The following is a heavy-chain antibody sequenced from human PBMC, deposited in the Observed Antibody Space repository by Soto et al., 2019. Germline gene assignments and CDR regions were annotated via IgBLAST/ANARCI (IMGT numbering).Heavy chain of an antibody. CDR2: INPNTGGT. D-gene: IGHD2-21*02. J-gene: IGHJ4*02. CDR1: GYTFTGYY. Sequence: QGQLVQSGAEVKKPGASVKVSCKTSGYTFTGYYIHWLRQAPGQGLEWMGWINPNTGGTKYEQKFQGRVTMTRDTSVSTAYMELSRLRSDDTAVYYCGRQSAYCGGDCYTEPIDYWGQGTLVTVSS. CDR3: GRQSAYCGGDCYTEPIDY. V-gene: IGHV1-2*02.